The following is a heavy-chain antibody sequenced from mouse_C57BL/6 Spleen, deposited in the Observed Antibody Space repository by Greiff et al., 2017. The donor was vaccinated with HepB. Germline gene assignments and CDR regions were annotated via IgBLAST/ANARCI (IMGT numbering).Heavy chain of an antibody. D-gene: IGHD2-3*01. J-gene: IGHJ3*01. V-gene: IGHV1-5*01. CDR1: GYTFTSYW. Sequence: VQLQQSGTVLARPGASVKMSCKTSGYTFTSYWMHWVKQRPGQGLEWIGAIYPGNSDTSYNQKFKGKAKLTAVTSASTAYMELSSLTNEDSAVYYCTRDGYYTPAWFAYWGQGTLVTVSA. CDR2: IYPGNSDT. CDR3: TRDGYYTPAWFAY.